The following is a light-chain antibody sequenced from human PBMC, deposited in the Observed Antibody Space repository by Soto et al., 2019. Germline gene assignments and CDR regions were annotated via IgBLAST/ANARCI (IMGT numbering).Light chain of an antibody. J-gene: IGLJ1*01. CDR1: SSDVGGYNH. CDR3: SSYTTTAIYV. CDR2: HVS. Sequence: QSVLTQPASVSGSPGQSITISCTGTSSDVGGYNHVSWYQQHPDKAPKLMIFHVSNRPSGVSNRFSGSKSGDTASLTISGLQAEDEADYYCSSYTTTAIYVFGNGTKVTVL. V-gene: IGLV2-14*03.